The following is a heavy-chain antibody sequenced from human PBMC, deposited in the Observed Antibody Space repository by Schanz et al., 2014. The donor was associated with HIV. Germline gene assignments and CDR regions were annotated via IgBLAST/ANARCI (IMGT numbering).Heavy chain of an antibody. CDR1: GFSFSVYS. Sequence: VQLVESGGGVVQPGRSLRLSCAASGFSFSVYSMNWVRQAPGKGLEWVSSISSSSSFIYYADSVKGRFTISRDNAKNSLYLQMNSLRAEDTALYHCARSSSGSGTWPPSYWGQGTLVIVSS. CDR2: ISSSSSFI. V-gene: IGHV3-21*04. CDR3: ARSSSGSGTWPPSY. J-gene: IGHJ4*02. D-gene: IGHD6-6*01.